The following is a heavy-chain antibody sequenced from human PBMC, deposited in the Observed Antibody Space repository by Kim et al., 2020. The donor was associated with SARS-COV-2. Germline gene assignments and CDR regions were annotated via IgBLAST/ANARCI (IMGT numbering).Heavy chain of an antibody. CDR1: GLHFSGSA. CDR3: TRHNMGNYGWFDP. D-gene: IGHD3-10*01. J-gene: IGHJ5*02. Sequence: GGSLRLSCAASGLHFSGSAMHWVRQSSGKGLEWIGRIRDKVSNYATAYAASVRGRFTISRDDSKNTSFLQMNSLKTEDTAIYYCTRHNMGNYGWFDPWGQGTLVTVSS. V-gene: IGHV3-73*01. CDR2: IRDKVSNYAT.